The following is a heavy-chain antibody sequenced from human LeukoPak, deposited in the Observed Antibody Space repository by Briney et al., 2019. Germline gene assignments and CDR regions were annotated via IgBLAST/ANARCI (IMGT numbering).Heavy chain of an antibody. Sequence: GASVKVSCKASGYTFTSYGISWVRQAPGQGLEWMGWISAYNGNTNYAQKLQGRVTMTTDTSTSTAYMELRSLRSDDTAVYYCARDSITMVRGFRRADYWGPGTLVTVSS. J-gene: IGHJ4*02. CDR2: ISAYNGNT. V-gene: IGHV1-18*01. D-gene: IGHD3-10*01. CDR1: GYTFTSYG. CDR3: ARDSITMVRGFRRADY.